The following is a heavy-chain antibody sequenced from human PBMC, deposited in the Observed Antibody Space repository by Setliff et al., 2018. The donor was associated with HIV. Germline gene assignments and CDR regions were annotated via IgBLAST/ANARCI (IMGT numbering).Heavy chain of an antibody. V-gene: IGHV4-39*01. CDR1: GGSTRTSGYY. D-gene: IGHD3-10*01. CDR2: IYSSGST. CDR3: ATSAESGFGIHWGVFNI. J-gene: IGHJ3*02. Sequence: SETLSLTCSVSGGSTRTSGYYWGWIRQPPGKGREWIGSIYSSGSTYYNPSLKSRVSISVDTSKNQFSLKLRSVTAADTAVYYCATSAESGFGIHWGVFNIWGQGTRVTVSS.